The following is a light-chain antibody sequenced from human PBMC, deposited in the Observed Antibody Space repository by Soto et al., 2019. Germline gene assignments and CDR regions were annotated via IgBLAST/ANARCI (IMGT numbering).Light chain of an antibody. CDR1: ESVGSN. CDR3: QQYDNWPPWT. V-gene: IGKV3-15*01. Sequence: DTVMTQSPATLSVSPGETATLSCRASESVGSNLAWYQQKPGQAPRLLIYGASTRATGIPARLSGSGSGTEFTLTISSLQSEDSAVYYYQQYDNWPPWTFGQGTKVEI. CDR2: GAS. J-gene: IGKJ1*01.